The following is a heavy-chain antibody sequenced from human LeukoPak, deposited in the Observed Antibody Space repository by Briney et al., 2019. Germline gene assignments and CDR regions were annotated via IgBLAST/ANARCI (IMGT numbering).Heavy chain of an antibody. Sequence: GGSLRLSCAASGFTFSSQNMNWARQAPGKGMEWVAYISTSGDSTKYADSVEGRFTISRDNAENSLYLLMNSLRVEDTAVYYCVKNGWLDYWGQGILVTVSS. CDR1: GFTFSSQN. CDR2: ISTSGDST. J-gene: IGHJ4*02. V-gene: IGHV3-21*06. D-gene: IGHD6-19*01. CDR3: VKNGWLDY.